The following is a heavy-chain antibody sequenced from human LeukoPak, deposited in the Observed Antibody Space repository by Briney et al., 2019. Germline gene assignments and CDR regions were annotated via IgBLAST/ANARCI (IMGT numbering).Heavy chain of an antibody. D-gene: IGHD1-7*01. CDR2: IRYDGSNK. Sequence: GGSLRLSCAASGFTFSSYGMHWVRQAPGKGLEWVAFIRYDGSNKYYADSVKGRFTISRDNSKNTLYLQMNSLRAEDTAVYYCAKGPSGGTTSDDAFDIWGQGTMVTVSS. CDR1: GFTFSSYG. J-gene: IGHJ3*02. CDR3: AKGPSGGTTSDDAFDI. V-gene: IGHV3-30*02.